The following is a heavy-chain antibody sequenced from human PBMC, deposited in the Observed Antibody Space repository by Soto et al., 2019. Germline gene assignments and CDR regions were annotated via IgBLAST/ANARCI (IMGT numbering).Heavy chain of an antibody. Sequence: GGSLRLSCAASGFTFSDYWTNWVRQAPGKGLEWVANIKRDGSEKYYVDPVKGRFTISRDNANNSLNLQMNILRVEDTAVYYCARASRRGNTGYTLDYWGQGTLVTVSS. D-gene: IGHD5-12*01. V-gene: IGHV3-7*01. CDR1: GFTFSDYW. CDR2: IKRDGSEK. CDR3: ARASRRGNTGYTLDY. J-gene: IGHJ4*02.